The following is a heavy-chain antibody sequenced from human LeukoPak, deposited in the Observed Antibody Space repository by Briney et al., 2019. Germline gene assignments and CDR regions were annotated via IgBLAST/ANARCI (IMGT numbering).Heavy chain of an antibody. CDR3: AREQDRGYYYYGMDV. V-gene: IGHV1-69*13. CDR2: IIPIFGTA. CDR1: GGTFSSYA. J-gene: IGHJ6*02. Sequence: SVKVSCKASGGTFSSYAISWVRQAPGQGLEWMGGIIPIFGTANYAQKFQGRVTITADESTSTAYMELSSLRSEDTAVYYCAREQDRGYYYYGMDVWGQGTTVTVSS.